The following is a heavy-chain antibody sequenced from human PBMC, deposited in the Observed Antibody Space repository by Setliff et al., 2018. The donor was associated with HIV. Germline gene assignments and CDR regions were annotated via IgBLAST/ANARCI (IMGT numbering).Heavy chain of an antibody. V-gene: IGHV3-48*04. CDR2: ISSSSDSI. Sequence: GGSLRLSCAASGFTFSTYNMNWVRQAPGKGLEWVSYISSSSDSIYYADSVKGRFAISRDNSKSSLFLQMDSLRAEDTAFYYCAALGYSSTWNYWGQGTLVTVSS. CDR1: GFTFSTYN. CDR3: AALGYSSTWNY. D-gene: IGHD6-13*01. J-gene: IGHJ4*02.